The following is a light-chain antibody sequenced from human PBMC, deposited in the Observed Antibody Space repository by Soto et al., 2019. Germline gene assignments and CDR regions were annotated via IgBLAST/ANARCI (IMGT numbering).Light chain of an antibody. CDR2: GAS. V-gene: IGKV3-15*01. J-gene: IGKJ1*01. CDR1: QSISDT. Sequence: ETVMTQSPATLSVSPGGRATLSCRASQSISDTLAWYQQKPGQAPRLLIHGASTRATGFPARFSGSGSGTDFTLTISSLQYVDVAMYYCQQYNNWPWTFGQGTKVEIK. CDR3: QQYNNWPWT.